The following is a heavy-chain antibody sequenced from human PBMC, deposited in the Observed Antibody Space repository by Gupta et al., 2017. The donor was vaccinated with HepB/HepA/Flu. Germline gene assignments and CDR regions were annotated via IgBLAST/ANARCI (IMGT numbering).Heavy chain of an antibody. CDR3: ARAVDSSGYSD. CDR1: GFTFSSYG. Sequence: QVQLVESGGGVVQPGRSLRLSCAASGFTFSSYGMHWVRQAPGKGLEWVAVIWDDGSNKYYADSVKGRFTISRDNSKNTLYLQMNSLRAEDTAVYYCARAVDSSGYSDWGQGTLVTVSS. CDR2: IWDDGSNK. D-gene: IGHD3-22*01. V-gene: IGHV3-33*01. J-gene: IGHJ4*02.